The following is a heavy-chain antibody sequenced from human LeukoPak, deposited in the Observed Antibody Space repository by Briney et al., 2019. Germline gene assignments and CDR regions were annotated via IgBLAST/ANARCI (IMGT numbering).Heavy chain of an antibody. Sequence: GGSLRLSCAASGFTFSSYAMSWVRQAPGKGLEWVSGISGSGDNTYYADSVKGRFTISRDNSKNTLYLQMNSLRAEDTAVYYCAKDTQQLVPNYFDYWGQGTLVTVSS. CDR2: ISGSGDNT. J-gene: IGHJ4*02. CDR1: GFTFSSYA. D-gene: IGHD6-13*01. V-gene: IGHV3-23*01. CDR3: AKDTQQLVPNYFDY.